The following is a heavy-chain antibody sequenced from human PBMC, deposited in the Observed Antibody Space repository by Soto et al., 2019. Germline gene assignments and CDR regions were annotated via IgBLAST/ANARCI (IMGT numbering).Heavy chain of an antibody. CDR3: AKGLMTSIAVAGTSFHY. J-gene: IGHJ4*02. CDR1: GFTFSSYA. V-gene: IGHV3-23*01. Sequence: GGSLRLSCAASGFTFSSYAMSWVRQAPGKGLEWVSVISGSGGSTNYADSVKGRFTISRDNSKNTLYLQMNSLRVEDTAVYYCAKGLMTSIAVAGTSFHYWGQGTLVTVSS. CDR2: ISGSGGST. D-gene: IGHD6-19*01.